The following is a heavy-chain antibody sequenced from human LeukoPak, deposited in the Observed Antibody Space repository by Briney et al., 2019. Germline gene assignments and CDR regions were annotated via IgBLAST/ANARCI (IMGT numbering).Heavy chain of an antibody. CDR2: INSDGSST. J-gene: IGHJ4*02. V-gene: IGHV3-74*01. D-gene: IGHD6-19*01. CDR3: ARSRAVAGGALSY. CDR1: GFTFSSYW. Sequence: GGSLRLSCAASGFTFSSYWMHWVRQAPGKGLVWVSRINSDGSSTSYADSVKGRFTISRDNAKNTLYLQMNGLRAEDTAVYYCARSRAVAGGALSYWGQGTRVTVSS.